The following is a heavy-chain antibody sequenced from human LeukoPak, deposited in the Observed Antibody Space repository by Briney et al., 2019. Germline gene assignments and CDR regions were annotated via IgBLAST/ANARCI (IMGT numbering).Heavy chain of an antibody. Sequence: GESLKISCKGTGYRFTSYWIGWVRQMPGKGLEWMGIIYPGDSNTRYSPSFQGQVTISADKSISTAYLQWSSLKASDTAMYYCARRRGYSDYYYYMDVWGKRTTVTVSS. CDR1: GYRFTSYW. D-gene: IGHD5-18*01. CDR3: ARRRGYSDYYYYMDV. J-gene: IGHJ6*03. CDR2: IYPGDSNT. V-gene: IGHV5-51*01.